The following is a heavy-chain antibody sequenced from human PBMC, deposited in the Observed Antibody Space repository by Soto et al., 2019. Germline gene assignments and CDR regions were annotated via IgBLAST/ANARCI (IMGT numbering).Heavy chain of an antibody. D-gene: IGHD2-15*01. CDR2: ISGSGGST. J-gene: IGHJ4*02. Sequence: EVQLLESGGGLVQPGGSLRLSCAASGFTFSSYAMSWVRQAPGKGLEWVSGISGSGGSTYYADSVKGRFTISRDNSKNTLYLQVNILRSEDTAVYYCAKGYCSGGSCYSRVDYWGQGTLVTVSS. CDR1: GFTFSSYA. CDR3: AKGYCSGGSCYSRVDY. V-gene: IGHV3-23*01.